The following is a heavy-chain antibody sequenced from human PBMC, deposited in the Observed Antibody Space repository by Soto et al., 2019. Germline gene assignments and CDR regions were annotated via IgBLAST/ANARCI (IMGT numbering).Heavy chain of an antibody. CDR1: GGTFTNYP. CDR3: ARGRGYSGDDHYYYFDMDV. CDR2: SIPIFGTA. Sequence: SVKVSCKASGGTFTNYPITWVRQAPGEGLEWMGGSIPIFGTANYAQKFQGRVTISVDESTSTAYMELSSLRSEDTAVYYCARGRGYSGDDHYYYFDMDVWGQGTTVTVSS. D-gene: IGHD5-12*01. V-gene: IGHV1-69*13. J-gene: IGHJ6*02.